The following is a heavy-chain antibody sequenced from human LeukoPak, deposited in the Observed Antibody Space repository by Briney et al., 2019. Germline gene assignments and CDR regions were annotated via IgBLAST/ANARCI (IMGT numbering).Heavy chain of an antibody. CDR1: GFTFSSYA. CDR3: AKEAYLGYCISTTCVTFDY. Sequence: GGSLRLSCTASGFTFSSYAMSWVRQAPGKGLEWVSSIGDSGGGTYYADSVKGRFTISRGNSKNTLYLQMNSLRAEDTAVYYCAKEAYLGYCISTTCVTFDYWGQGTLVTVSS. V-gene: IGHV3-23*01. J-gene: IGHJ4*02. D-gene: IGHD2-2*01. CDR2: IGDSGGGT.